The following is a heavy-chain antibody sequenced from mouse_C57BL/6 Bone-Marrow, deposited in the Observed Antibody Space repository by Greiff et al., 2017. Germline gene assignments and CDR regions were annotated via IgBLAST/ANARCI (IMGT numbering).Heavy chain of an antibody. Sequence: EVHLVESGGGLVKPGGSLKLSCAASGFTFSSYAMSWVRQTPEKRLEWVATISDGGSYTYYPDNVKGRFTISRDNAKNNLYLQMGHLKAEDTAMYYRAKGGYGSSWGYYDVWGTGTTVTVSS. CDR1: GFTFSSYA. D-gene: IGHD1-1*01. CDR2: ISDGGSYT. CDR3: AKGGYGSSWGYYDV. V-gene: IGHV5-4*01. J-gene: IGHJ1*03.